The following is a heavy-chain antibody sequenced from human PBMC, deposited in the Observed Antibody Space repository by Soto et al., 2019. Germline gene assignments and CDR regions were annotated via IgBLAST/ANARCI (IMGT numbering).Heavy chain of an antibody. V-gene: IGHV4-31*03. CDR1: GGSISSGGYY. CDR2: IYYSGST. Sequence: SETLSLTCTVSGGSISSGGYYWSWIRQHPGKGLEWIGYIYYSGSTYYNPSLKSRVTISVDTSKNQFSLKLSSVTAADTAVYYCARSARVVVVPAASDNWFDPWGQGTLVTVSS. CDR3: ARSARVVVVPAASDNWFDP. D-gene: IGHD2-2*01. J-gene: IGHJ5*02.